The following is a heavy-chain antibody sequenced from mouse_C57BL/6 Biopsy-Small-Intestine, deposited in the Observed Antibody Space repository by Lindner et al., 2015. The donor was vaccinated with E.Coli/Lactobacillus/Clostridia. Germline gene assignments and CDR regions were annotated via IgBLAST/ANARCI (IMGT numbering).Heavy chain of an antibody. Sequence: SVKVSCKASGYTFTTNDISWVRQAPGQGLEWLGWISGSTQKTNYGQKVQGRVTVTTDTSTSTAYMELRSLTSDDTAVYYCARGSGSSWGGLGVWGQGTTVTVSS. CDR2: ISGSTQKT. CDR1: GYTFTTND. D-gene: IGHD1-3*01. V-gene: IGHV1-84*02. CDR3: ARGSGSSWGGLGV. J-gene: IGHJ1*01.